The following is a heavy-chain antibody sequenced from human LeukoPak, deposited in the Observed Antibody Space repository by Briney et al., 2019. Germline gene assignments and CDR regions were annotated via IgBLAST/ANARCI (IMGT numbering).Heavy chain of an antibody. Sequence: SETLSLTCTASGGSLSSYYWSWIRQPPGKGLEWIGYIYYSGSTNYNPSLKSRVTMSVDTSKNQFSLKLSSVTAADTAVYHCARQGSDCSGGSCYYYYFDYWGQGTLVTVSS. CDR2: IYYSGST. J-gene: IGHJ4*02. V-gene: IGHV4-59*08. D-gene: IGHD2-15*01. CDR3: ARQGSDCSGGSCYYYYFDY. CDR1: GGSLSSYY.